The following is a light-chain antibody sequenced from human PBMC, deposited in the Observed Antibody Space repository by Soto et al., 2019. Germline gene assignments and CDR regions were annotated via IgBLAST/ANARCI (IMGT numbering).Light chain of an antibody. Sequence: EIVLTQSPGTLSLSPGERATLSCRASQSVSSSYLAWYQQKPGQAPRFLIYGATTRDSGIPDRFSGSGSRTDFTLTISRLEPEDFAVYYCQQYGSSPLTYGGGTKVEIK. CDR3: QQYGSSPLT. CDR1: QSVSSSY. J-gene: IGKJ4*01. CDR2: GAT. V-gene: IGKV3-20*01.